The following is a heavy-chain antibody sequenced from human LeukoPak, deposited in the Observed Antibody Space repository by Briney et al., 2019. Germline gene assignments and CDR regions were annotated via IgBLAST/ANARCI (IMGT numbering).Heavy chain of an antibody. Sequence: GGPLRLSCAASGFTFSSYAMSWVRQAPGEGLEWVSAISGSGGSTYYADSVKGRFTISRDNSRNTLYLQMNSLRAEDTAVYYCAKANGGSYYGSVFDIWGQGTKVTVSS. V-gene: IGHV3-23*01. CDR2: ISGSGGST. D-gene: IGHD1-26*01. J-gene: IGHJ3*02. CDR1: GFTFSSYA. CDR3: AKANGGSYYGSVFDI.